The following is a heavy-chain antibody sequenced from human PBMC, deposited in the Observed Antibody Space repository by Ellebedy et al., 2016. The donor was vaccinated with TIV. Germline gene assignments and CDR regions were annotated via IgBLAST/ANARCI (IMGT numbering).Heavy chain of an antibody. CDR1: GFTFTDYY. D-gene: IGHD1-26*01. V-gene: IGHV3-11*06. CDR3: ARTLIVGSGFPKYFDY. CDR2: ITISSTYT. Sequence: GESLKISCAASGFTFTDYYMSWIRQAPGKGLEWVSYITISSTYTNYADSVKGRFTVSRDNAKNSLYLQMNSLRAEDTAVYYCARTLIVGSGFPKYFDYWGQGTLVTVSS. J-gene: IGHJ4*02.